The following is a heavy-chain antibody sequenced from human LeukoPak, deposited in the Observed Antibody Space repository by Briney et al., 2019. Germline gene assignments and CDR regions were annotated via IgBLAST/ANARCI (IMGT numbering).Heavy chain of an antibody. CDR2: IYYSGNS. CDR3: AREGSSWAPRRPYYYYYYMDV. CDR1: GGSIRSNYY. J-gene: IGHJ6*03. D-gene: IGHD6-13*01. Sequence: SETLSLTCTVSGGSIRSNYYWGWIRPPPGKGLEWIGSIYYSGNSYYNPSLKSRVTMSIDTSKNQFSLKVNSVTAADTAVYYCAREGSSWAPRRPYYYYYYMDVWGKGTTVTVSS. V-gene: IGHV4-39*07.